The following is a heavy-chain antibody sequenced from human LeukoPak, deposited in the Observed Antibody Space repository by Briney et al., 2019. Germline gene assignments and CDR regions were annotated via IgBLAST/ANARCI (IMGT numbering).Heavy chain of an antibody. CDR2: INHSGST. Sequence: SETLSLTCAVYGGSFSGYYWSWIRQPPGKGLEWIGEINHSGSTNYNPSLKSRVTISVDTSKNQFSLKLSSVTAADTAVYYCARNPAYCGGDCFYYFDYWGQGTLVTVSS. CDR1: GGSFSGYY. D-gene: IGHD2-21*02. CDR3: ARNPAYCGGDCFYYFDY. J-gene: IGHJ4*02. V-gene: IGHV4-34*01.